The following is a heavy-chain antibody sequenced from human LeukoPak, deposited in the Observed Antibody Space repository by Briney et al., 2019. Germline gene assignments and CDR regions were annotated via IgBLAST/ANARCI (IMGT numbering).Heavy chain of an antibody. V-gene: IGHV4-34*01. CDR2: INHSGST. Sequence: KTSETLSLTCAVYGGSFSGYYWSWIRQPPGKGLEWIGEINHSGSTNYNPSLKSRVTISVDTSKNQFSLRLNSVTAADTSIYYCARIPTNAVPSAHNGFDIWGQGTMLTVSS. CDR1: GGSFSGYY. D-gene: IGHD6-19*01. J-gene: IGHJ3*02. CDR3: ARIPTNAVPSAHNGFDI.